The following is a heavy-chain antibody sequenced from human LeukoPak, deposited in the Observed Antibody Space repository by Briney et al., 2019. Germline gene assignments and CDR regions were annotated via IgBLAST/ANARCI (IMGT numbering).Heavy chain of an antibody. J-gene: IGHJ4*02. CDR3: AKTHTPYYYDSSGYYRAYYFDY. Sequence: GGSLRLSCAASGFTFSSYAMSWVRQAPGKGLEWVSAISGSGGSTYYADSVKGRFTISRDNSKNTLYLQMNSLRAEDTAVYCCAKTHTPYYYDSSGYYRAYYFDYWGQGTLVTVSS. CDR2: ISGSGGST. CDR1: GFTFSSYA. D-gene: IGHD3-22*01. V-gene: IGHV3-23*01.